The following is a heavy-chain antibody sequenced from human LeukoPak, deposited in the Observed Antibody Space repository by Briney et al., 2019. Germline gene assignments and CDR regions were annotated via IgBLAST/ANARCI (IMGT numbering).Heavy chain of an antibody. CDR1: GFTFSSFE. V-gene: IGHV3-23*01. Sequence: PGGSLRLSCAASGFTFSSFEMSWVRQAPGKGLEWVSGISGSGGNIHYADSVKGRFAISRDTSKNTLYLQMKSLRAEDTAVYYCAKDGPAVAGLYWYFDVWGRGTLVTVSS. CDR3: AKDGPAVAGLYWYFDV. J-gene: IGHJ2*01. D-gene: IGHD6-13*01. CDR2: ISGSGGNI.